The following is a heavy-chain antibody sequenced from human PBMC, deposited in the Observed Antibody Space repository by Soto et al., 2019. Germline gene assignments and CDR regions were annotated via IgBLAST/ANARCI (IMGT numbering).Heavy chain of an antibody. Sequence: QVQLVQSGTEVKKPGASVKVSCKASGYNFSGYGISWVRQAPGQGLEWMGWISVYNRNSHSAQKLQGRLTMTTDTSTSTAYMELKSLKSDDPAVYYFARGFGPWFGEVDSFHLWGPGKKVTVSS. J-gene: IGHJ3*01. CDR2: ISVYNRNS. V-gene: IGHV1-18*01. CDR3: ARGFGPWFGEVDSFHL. CDR1: GYNFSGYG. D-gene: IGHD3-10*01.